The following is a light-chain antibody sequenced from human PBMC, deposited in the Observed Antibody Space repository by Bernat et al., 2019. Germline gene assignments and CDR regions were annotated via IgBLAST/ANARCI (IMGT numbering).Light chain of an antibody. CDR2: GAS. Sequence: IVLTQSPATLSLSPGERATLSCRASQSVSTNLAWYQQKLGQTPRLLIYGASNRATGIPARFSGSGSGTDFTLTISSLEPEDFVVYYCQQRDHWPPGATFGQGTKVEFK. V-gene: IGKV3-11*01. CDR3: QQRDHWPPGAT. CDR1: QSVSTN. J-gene: IGKJ1*01.